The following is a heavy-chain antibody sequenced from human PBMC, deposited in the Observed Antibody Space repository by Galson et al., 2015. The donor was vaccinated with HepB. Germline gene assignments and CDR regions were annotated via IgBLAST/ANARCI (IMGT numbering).Heavy chain of an antibody. Sequence: QSGAEVKKPGESLRISCKASGYTFTTNGISWVRRAPGQGLEWMGWISANSGNTKYAQNLQGRVTLTRDTSTSTAYLELRSLRSDDTAAYYCARDRDYRFDYWGQGTLVTVSS. CDR1: GYTFTTNG. CDR2: ISANSGNT. V-gene: IGHV1-18*04. CDR3: ARDRDYRFDY. D-gene: IGHD4/OR15-4a*01. J-gene: IGHJ4*02.